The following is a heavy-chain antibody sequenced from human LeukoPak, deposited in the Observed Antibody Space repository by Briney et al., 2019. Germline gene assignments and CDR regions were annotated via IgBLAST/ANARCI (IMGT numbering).Heavy chain of an antibody. Sequence: SETLSLTCAVYGGSFSGYYWSWIRQPPGKGLEWIGEINHSGSTNYNPSLKSRVTISVDTSKNQFSLKLSSVTAADTAVYYCARRVGTMVRGVIITHNFDYWGQGTLVTVSS. J-gene: IGHJ4*02. V-gene: IGHV4-34*01. CDR2: INHSGST. D-gene: IGHD3-10*01. CDR1: GGSFSGYY. CDR3: ARRVGTMVRGVIITHNFDY.